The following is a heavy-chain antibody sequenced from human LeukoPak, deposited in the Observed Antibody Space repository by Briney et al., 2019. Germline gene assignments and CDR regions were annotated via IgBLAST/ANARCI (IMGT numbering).Heavy chain of an antibody. V-gene: IGHV1-46*01. CDR1: GYTFTSYY. Sequence: ASVRVSCKASGYTFTSYYMHWVRQAPGQRLEWMGIINPSGGSTSYAQKFQGRVTMTRDTSTSTAYMELSSLRSEDTAVYYCARGGPGGSYYDYWGQGTLVTVSS. CDR3: ARGGPGGSYYDY. D-gene: IGHD1-26*01. J-gene: IGHJ4*02. CDR2: INPSGGST.